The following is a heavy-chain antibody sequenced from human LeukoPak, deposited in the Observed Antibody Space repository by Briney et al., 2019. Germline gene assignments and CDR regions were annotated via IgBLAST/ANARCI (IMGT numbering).Heavy chain of an antibody. CDR1: GGTFSSYA. CDR3: ARGSGATDY. J-gene: IGHJ4*02. CDR2: IIPIFGTA. Sequence: SVKVSCKASGGTFSSYAISWVRQAPGQGLEWMGGIIPIFGTANYTQKYQGRVTITTDESTSTAYMELSSLRSDDTDVYYCARGSGATDYWGQGTLDTVSS. D-gene: IGHD1-26*01. V-gene: IGHV1-69*05.